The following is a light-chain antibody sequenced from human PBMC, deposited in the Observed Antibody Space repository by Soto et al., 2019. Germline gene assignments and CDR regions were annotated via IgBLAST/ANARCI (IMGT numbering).Light chain of an antibody. V-gene: IGKV1-17*01. CDR3: LQHNSYPRT. CDR1: QTISSW. CDR2: AAS. J-gene: IGKJ1*01. Sequence: DIQMTQSPSTLSGSVGDRVTITCRASQTISSWLAWYQQKPGKAPKRLIYAASSLQPGVPSRFSGSGSGTEFTLTISSLQPEDFATYYCLQHNSYPRTFGQGTKVDIK.